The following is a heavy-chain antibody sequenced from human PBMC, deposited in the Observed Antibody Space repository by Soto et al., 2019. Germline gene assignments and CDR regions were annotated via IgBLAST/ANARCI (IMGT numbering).Heavy chain of an antibody. D-gene: IGHD2-15*01. CDR3: ARDDVLCDGGRCYGIPLYV. CDR1: GFTVSSKY. J-gene: IGHJ6*04. V-gene: IGHV3-66*01. CDR2: IQSGGTT. Sequence: GGSLRLSCAASGFTVSSKYMTWVRQAPGKGLEWVSLIQSGGTTYYADSVKGRFTISRDTSENTLHLQMDSLRVEDTAVYYCARDDVLCDGGRCYGIPLYVWGKGTTVTVSA.